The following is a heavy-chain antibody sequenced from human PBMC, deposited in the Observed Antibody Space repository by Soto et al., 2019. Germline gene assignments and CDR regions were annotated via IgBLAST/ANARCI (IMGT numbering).Heavy chain of an antibody. J-gene: IGHJ4*02. V-gene: IGHV4-59*01. D-gene: IGHD2-2*01. CDR1: GGSISSYF. Sequence: SETLSLTCTVSGGSISSYFYIWVRQPPGKGLEWIGSVYYTGTTDYNPSLKSRVTISVDTSKTQFSLNLRSVTAADTAVYYCARAGRIVVVSAANKREIDYWGQGTLVTVSS. CDR3: ARAGRIVVVSAANKREIDY. CDR2: VYYTGTT.